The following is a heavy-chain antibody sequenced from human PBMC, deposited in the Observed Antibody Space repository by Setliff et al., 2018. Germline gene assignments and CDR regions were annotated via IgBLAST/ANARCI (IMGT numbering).Heavy chain of an antibody. CDR3: ARVSGFLYMDV. CDR1: GASIRSHY. CDR2: IFSSGST. J-gene: IGHJ6*03. Sequence: PSETLSLTCTVSGASIRSHYWSWLRQPPGKGLEWIGYIFSSGSTNNNPSLKSRVTISVXXXKPXFYLXLSSVTAADTAVYLCARVSGFLYMDVWGKGTTVTVSS. D-gene: IGHD3-3*01. V-gene: IGHV4-59*08.